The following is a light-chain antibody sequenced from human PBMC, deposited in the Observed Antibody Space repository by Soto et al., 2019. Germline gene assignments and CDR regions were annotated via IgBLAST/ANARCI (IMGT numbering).Light chain of an antibody. V-gene: IGKV3-11*01. CDR2: AAS. Sequence: EIVMTQSPATLSLSPGERATLSCRASQSVSSNLAWFQQKLGQAPRLLIYAASDRATGIPGRFSGSGSGTDFTLIISSLEPEDVAFYYCQQGNTWPWTFGQGTKVDIK. J-gene: IGKJ1*01. CDR1: QSVSSN. CDR3: QQGNTWPWT.